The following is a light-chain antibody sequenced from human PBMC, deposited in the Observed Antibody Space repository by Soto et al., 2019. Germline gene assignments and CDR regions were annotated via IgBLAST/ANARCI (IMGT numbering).Light chain of an antibody. J-gene: IGKJ1*01. Sequence: IQMTQSPSSLSASVGDRVTITCRASQGIRNDLGWYQQKPGKAPKLLIYAASSLQSGVPSRFSGSGSGTDFTLTISSLQSEDFAVYYCQQYNNWPPWTFGQGTKVDIK. V-gene: IGKV1-6*01. CDR3: QQYNNWPPWT. CDR1: QGIRND. CDR2: AAS.